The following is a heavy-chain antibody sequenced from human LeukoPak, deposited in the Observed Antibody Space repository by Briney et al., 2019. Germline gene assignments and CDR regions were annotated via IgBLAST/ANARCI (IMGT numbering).Heavy chain of an antibody. CDR3: ARGGGSYSWSHDAFDI. CDR1: GGTFSSYA. V-gene: IGHV1-69*05. Sequence: GASVKVSCKASGGTFSSYAISWVRQAPGQGLEWMGGIIPIFGTANYAQKFQGRVTITTDESTSTAYMELSSLRSEDTAVYYCARGGGSYSWSHDAFDIWGQGTMVTVSS. D-gene: IGHD1-26*01. J-gene: IGHJ3*02. CDR2: IIPIFGTA.